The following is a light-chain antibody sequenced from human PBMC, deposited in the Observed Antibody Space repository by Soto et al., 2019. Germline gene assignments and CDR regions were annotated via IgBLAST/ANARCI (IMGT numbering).Light chain of an antibody. V-gene: IGLV2-14*03. CDR1: FSDVGPHDY. CDR3: CSYTTSSTYV. CDR2: DVT. Sequence: QSVLTQPASVSGSPGQSITISCTGSFSDVGPHDYVSWYRQHPGKAPKLVIYDVTNRPSGVSSRFSGSKSGNTASLTISGLQAEDEADYYCCSYTTSSTYVFGTGTKVTVL. J-gene: IGLJ1*01.